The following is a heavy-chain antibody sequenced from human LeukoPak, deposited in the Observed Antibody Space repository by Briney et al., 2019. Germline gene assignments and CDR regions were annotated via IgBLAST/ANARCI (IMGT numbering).Heavy chain of an antibody. D-gene: IGHD6-19*01. Sequence: SETLSLTCTVSGGSISSGNYYWTWIRQPVGKGLEWIGRSGRSDHNPSLKSRVTISVDPSKNQFSLKLTSVTAADTAIYYCVRDAPPTANQWHDAFDIWGQGTVVTVSS. CDR2: SGRS. J-gene: IGHJ3*02. CDR3: VRDAPPTANQWHDAFDI. V-gene: IGHV4-61*02. CDR1: GGSISSGNYY.